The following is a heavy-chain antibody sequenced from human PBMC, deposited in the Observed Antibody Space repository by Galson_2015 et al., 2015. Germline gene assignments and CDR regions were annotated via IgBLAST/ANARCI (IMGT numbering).Heavy chain of an antibody. CDR2: ISSSSSTI. CDR3: ARDSGAGSYAPLYYYYYGMDV. D-gene: IGHD1-26*01. J-gene: IGHJ6*02. CDR1: GFTFSSYS. V-gene: IGHV3-48*02. Sequence: SLRLSCAASGFTFSSYSMNWVRQAPGKGLEWVSYISSSSSTIYYADSVKGRFTISRDNAKNSLYLQMNSLRDEDTAVYYCARDSGAGSYAPLYYYYYGMDVWGQGTTVTVSS.